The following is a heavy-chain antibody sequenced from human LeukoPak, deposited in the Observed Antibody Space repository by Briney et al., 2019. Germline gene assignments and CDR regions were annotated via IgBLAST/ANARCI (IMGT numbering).Heavy chain of an antibody. CDR2: INPNSGGT. D-gene: IGHD3-10*01. CDR3: AKGIAWGPEWFGELLHDYYGMDV. CDR1: GYTFTGYY. J-gene: IGHJ6*02. Sequence: GASVKVSCKASGYTFTGYYMHWVRQAPGQGLERMGWINPNSGGTNYAQKFQGRVTMTRDTSISTAYMELSRLRSDDTAVYYCAKGIAWGPEWFGELLHDYYGMDVWGQGTTVTVSS. V-gene: IGHV1-2*02.